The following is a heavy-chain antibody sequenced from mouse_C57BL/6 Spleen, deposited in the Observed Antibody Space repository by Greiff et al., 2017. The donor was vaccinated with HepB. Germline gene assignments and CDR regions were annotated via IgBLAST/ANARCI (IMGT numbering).Heavy chain of an antibody. D-gene: IGHD2-4*01. V-gene: IGHV7-3*01. Sequence: EVMLVESGGGLVQPGGSLSLSCAASGFTFTDYYMSWVRQPPGKALEWLGFIRNKANGYTTEYSASVKGRFTISRDNSQSILYLQMNALRAEDSATYYWARSFPYDYDGDWYFDVWGTGTTVTVSS. CDR1: GFTFTDYY. J-gene: IGHJ1*03. CDR3: ARSFPYDYDGDWYFDV. CDR2: IRNKANGYTT.